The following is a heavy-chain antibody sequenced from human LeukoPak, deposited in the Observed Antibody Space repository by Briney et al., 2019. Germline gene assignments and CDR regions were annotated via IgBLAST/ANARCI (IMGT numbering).Heavy chain of an antibody. CDR3: ARDGDSSQQWFDH. D-gene: IGHD6-13*01. V-gene: IGHV3-30-3*01. J-gene: IGHJ5*02. Sequence: GGSLRLSCAASGFTFSSYAMHWVRQAPGKGLEWVAVISYDGSNKYYADSVKGRFTISRDNSKNTLYLQMNSLRAEDTAVYYCARDGDSSQQWFDHWGQGTLVTVSS. CDR1: GFTFSSYA. CDR2: ISYDGSNK.